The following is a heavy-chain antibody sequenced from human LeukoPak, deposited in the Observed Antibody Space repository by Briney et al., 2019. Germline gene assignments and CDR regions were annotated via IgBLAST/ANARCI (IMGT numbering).Heavy chain of an antibody. Sequence: GGSLRLSCAASGFTFSSYAMSWVRQAPGKGLEWVPAISGSGGSTYYADSVKGRFTISRDNSKNTLYLQMNSLRAEDTAVYYCAKDRDSSGYYYSYWGQGTLVTVSS. D-gene: IGHD3-22*01. CDR1: GFTFSSYA. V-gene: IGHV3-23*01. J-gene: IGHJ4*02. CDR2: ISGSGGST. CDR3: AKDRDSSGYYYSY.